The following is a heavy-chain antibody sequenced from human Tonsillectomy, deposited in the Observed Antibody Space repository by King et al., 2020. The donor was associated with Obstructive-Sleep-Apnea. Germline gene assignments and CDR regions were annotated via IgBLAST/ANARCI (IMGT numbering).Heavy chain of an antibody. CDR2: IYHSGST. CDR1: GYSISSDYY. Sequence: VQLQESGPGLVKPSETLSLTCTVSGYSISSDYYWGWIRQPPGKGLEWIAIIYHSGSTYYNPSLKRPVTISVDTSKNQFSLRLRSVTAADTAVYYCARVGPSQTDYWGQGTLVTVSS. J-gene: IGHJ4*02. CDR3: ARVGPSQTDY. D-gene: IGHD3-16*01. V-gene: IGHV4-38-2*02.